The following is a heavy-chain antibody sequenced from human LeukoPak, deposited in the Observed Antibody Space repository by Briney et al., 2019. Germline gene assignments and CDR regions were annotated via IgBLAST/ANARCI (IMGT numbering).Heavy chain of an antibody. CDR1: GFNVSYYS. Sequence: GGSLRLSCAASGFNVSYYSMNWVRQAPGKGLEWVSYISFSNSTLYYADSVRGRFTISRDNAKNSLSLQMNSLRAEDTAVYYCAGGGATSFDYWGQGILVTVSS. D-gene: IGHD5-12*01. J-gene: IGHJ4*02. CDR3: AGGGATSFDY. CDR2: ISFSNSTL. V-gene: IGHV3-48*04.